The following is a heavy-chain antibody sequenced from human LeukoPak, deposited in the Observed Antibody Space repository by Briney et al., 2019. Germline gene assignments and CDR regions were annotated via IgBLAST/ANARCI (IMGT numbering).Heavy chain of an antibody. CDR3: ARDPDSSWYDY. J-gene: IGHJ4*02. CDR1: GYTFTGYY. Sequence: ASVKVSCKASGYTFTGYYMHWVRQASGQGLEWMGWINPNSGGTNYAQKFQGRVTMTRDTSTSTVYMELSSLRSEDTAVYYCARDPDSSWYDYWGQGTLVTVSS. CDR2: INPNSGGT. D-gene: IGHD6-13*01. V-gene: IGHV1-2*02.